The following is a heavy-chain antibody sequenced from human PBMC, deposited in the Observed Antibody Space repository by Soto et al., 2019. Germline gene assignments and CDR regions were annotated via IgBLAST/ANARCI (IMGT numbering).Heavy chain of an antibody. CDR1: GYTLTELS. V-gene: IGHV1-24*01. J-gene: IGHJ3*02. Sequence: ASVKVSCKVSGYTLTELSMHWVRQAPGKGLEWMGGFDPEDGETIYAQKFQGRVTMTEDTSTDTAYMGLSSLRSEDTAVYYCATVSIGEILTEYDSSGCLPSRGAFDIWGQGTMVTVSS. CDR2: FDPEDGET. CDR3: ATVSIGEILTEYDSSGCLPSRGAFDI. D-gene: IGHD3-22*01.